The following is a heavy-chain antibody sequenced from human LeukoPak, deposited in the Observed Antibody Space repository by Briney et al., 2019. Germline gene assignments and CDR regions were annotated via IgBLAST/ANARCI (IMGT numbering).Heavy chain of an antibody. V-gene: IGHV4-61*01. D-gene: IGHD1-1*01. CDR3: ARLTRRSGNYFDY. CDR1: GDSVSSSNYY. Sequence: SETPSFTCAVSGDSVSSSNYYWSWIRQPPGKGLEWIGYIYYGGNTNYNPSLQSRVTISVDTSKSQFSLKLSSVTAADTAVCYCARLTRRSGNYFDYWGQGTLVTVSS. CDR2: IYYGGNT. J-gene: IGHJ4*02.